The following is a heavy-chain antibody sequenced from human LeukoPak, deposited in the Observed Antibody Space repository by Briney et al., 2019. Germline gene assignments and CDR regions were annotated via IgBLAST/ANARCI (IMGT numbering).Heavy chain of an antibody. D-gene: IGHD4-17*01. CDR3: ARDTPTVTTDY. CDR2: IWYDGSNK. CDR1: GFTFSSYG. V-gene: IGHV3-33*01. J-gene: IGHJ4*02. Sequence: GGSLRLSCAASGFTFSSYGMHWVRQAPGKGLEWVAVIWYDGSNKYYADSVKGRFTISRDNSKNTLYLQMNSLRAEDTAVYYCARDTPTVTTDYWGQGTLVTVSS.